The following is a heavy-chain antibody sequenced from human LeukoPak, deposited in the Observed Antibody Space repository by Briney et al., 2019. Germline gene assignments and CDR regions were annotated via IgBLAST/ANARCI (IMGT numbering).Heavy chain of an antibody. CDR1: GFTFSDYY. J-gene: IGHJ4*02. V-gene: IGHV3-11*01. CDR2: ISSSGSTT. CDR3: ASDIVAPGLHFEY. D-gene: IGHD6-13*01. Sequence: GGSLRLSCAASGFTFSDYYMSWIRQAPGKGLEWVSYISSSGSTTYYADSVKGRFTISRDNAKNSLYLQMNSLRAEDTAVYYCASDIVAPGLHFEYWGQGTLVTVSS.